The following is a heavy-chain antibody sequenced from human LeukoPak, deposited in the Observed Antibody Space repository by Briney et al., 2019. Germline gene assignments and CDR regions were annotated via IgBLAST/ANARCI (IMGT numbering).Heavy chain of an antibody. Sequence: GSXRLSCAASGFIFSDYYMTWVRQAPGKGLEWLSYISPTTGYTNSADSVKGRFTISRDNAKNSVYLQLNSLRPDDTAVYYWARDRASGDYVFDLWGQGTLVTVSP. D-gene: IGHD4-17*01. J-gene: IGHJ4*02. CDR2: ISPTTGYT. V-gene: IGHV3-11*06. CDR1: GFIFSDYY. CDR3: ARDRASGDYVFDL.